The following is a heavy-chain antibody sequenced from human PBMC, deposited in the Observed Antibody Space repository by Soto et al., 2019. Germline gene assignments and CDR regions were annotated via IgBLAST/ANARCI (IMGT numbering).Heavy chain of an antibody. V-gene: IGHV4-34*01. Sequence: SETLSLTCAVYGGSFRDYYWSWVRQPPGKGLEWIGQINHTGSTNYNPPLKSRVTISVDTSKNQFSLKLRSVTAADTAVYYCARGGAVAGTLVYWGQGTLVTVSS. CDR2: INHTGST. D-gene: IGHD6-19*01. CDR3: ARGGAVAGTLVY. J-gene: IGHJ4*02. CDR1: GGSFRDYY.